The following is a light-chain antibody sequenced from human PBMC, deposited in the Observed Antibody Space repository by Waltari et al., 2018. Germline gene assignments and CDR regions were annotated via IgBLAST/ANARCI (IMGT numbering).Light chain of an antibody. CDR2: DVN. V-gene: IGLV2-14*01. CDR1: SSDVGYYNY. Sequence: QSALTQPASVSGSPGQSITISCTGTSSDVGYYNYVSWYQQHPGKAPKLMISDVNKRPSGCSNRFSGSKSGNTASLTISGLQAEDEADYYCSSYTNYATVIFGGGTKLTVL. CDR3: SSYTNYATVI. J-gene: IGLJ2*01.